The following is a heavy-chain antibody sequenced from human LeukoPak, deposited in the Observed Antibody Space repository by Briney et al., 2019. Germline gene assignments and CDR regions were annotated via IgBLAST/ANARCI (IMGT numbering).Heavy chain of an antibody. J-gene: IGHJ4*02. Sequence: SETLSLTCAVYGGSFSGYYWSWIRQPPGKGLEWIGEINHSGSTNYNSSLKSRVTISVDTSKNEFSLNLASVTAADTANCARGLASGYPPIPFDYWGQGTLVTVSS. CDR1: GGSFSGYY. CDR3: GLASGYPPIPFDY. CDR2: INHSGST. V-gene: IGHV4-34*06. D-gene: IGHD3-3*01.